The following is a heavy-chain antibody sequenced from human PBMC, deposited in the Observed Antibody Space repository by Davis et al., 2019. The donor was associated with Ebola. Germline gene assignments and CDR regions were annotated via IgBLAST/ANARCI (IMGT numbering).Heavy chain of an antibody. D-gene: IGHD6-13*01. J-gene: IGHJ6*02. CDR3: ARENRKGYSSSWYDYYYGMDV. V-gene: IGHV1-2*02. CDR1: GYTFTGYY. CDR2: INPNSGGT. Sequence: ASVKVSCKASGYTFTGYYMHWVRQAPGQGLEWMGWINPNSGGTNYAQKFQGRVTMTRDTSISTAYMELSRLRSDDTAVYYCARENRKGYSSSWYDYYYGMDVWGQGTTVTVSS.